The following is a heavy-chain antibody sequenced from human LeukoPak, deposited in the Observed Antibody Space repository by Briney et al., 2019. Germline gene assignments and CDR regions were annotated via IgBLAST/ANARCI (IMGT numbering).Heavy chain of an antibody. V-gene: IGHV3-30*18. CDR1: GFTFSNYG. D-gene: IGHD6-19*01. CDR2: ISYDGRNK. Sequence: GGSLRLSCAASGFTFSNYGMHWVPQAPGRGLEWVAVISYDGRNKYYADSVKGRFTISRDNSKNTLYLQMNSLRAEDTAVYYCAKAAYSSGWSFYDYWGQGTLVTVSS. CDR3: AKAAYSSGWSFYDY. J-gene: IGHJ4*02.